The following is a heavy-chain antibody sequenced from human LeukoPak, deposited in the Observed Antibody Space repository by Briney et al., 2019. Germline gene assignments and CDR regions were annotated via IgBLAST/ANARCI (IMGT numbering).Heavy chain of an antibody. J-gene: IGHJ4*02. Sequence: GGSLRLSCAASGFTFSSYAMSWVRQAPGKGLGWVSAISGSGGSTYYADSVKGRFTISRDNSKNTLYLQMNSLRAEDTAVYYCAKDRERYYDSSGYFDYWGQGTLVTVSS. D-gene: IGHD3-22*01. CDR2: ISGSGGST. V-gene: IGHV3-23*01. CDR1: GFTFSSYA. CDR3: AKDRERYYDSSGYFDY.